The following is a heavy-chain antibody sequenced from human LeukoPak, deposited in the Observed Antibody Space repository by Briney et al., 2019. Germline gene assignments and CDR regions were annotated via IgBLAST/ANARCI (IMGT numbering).Heavy chain of an antibody. V-gene: IGHV3-74*01. CDR2: INSDGSST. J-gene: IGHJ4*02. CDR1: GFTFSSYW. Sequence: PGGSLRLSCAASGFTFSSYWMHWVRQAPGKGLVWVSRINSDGSSTTYADSVKGRFTISRDNAKNTLYLQMNSLRAEDTAVYYCAGVSGTDSSGYVEIDFWGQGTLVTVSS. CDR3: AGVSGTDSSGYVEIDF. D-gene: IGHD3-22*01.